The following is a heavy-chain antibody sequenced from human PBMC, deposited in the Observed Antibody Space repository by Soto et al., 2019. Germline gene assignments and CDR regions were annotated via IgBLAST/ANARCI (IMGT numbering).Heavy chain of an antibody. D-gene: IGHD3-22*01. J-gene: IGHJ4*02. CDR2: INPNSGGT. Sequence: ASVKVSCKASGYTFTGYYMHWVRQAPGQGLEWMGWINPNSGGTNYAQKFQGRVTMTRDTSISTAYMELSRLRSDDTAVYYCARDRGYYDSSGYYCLDYWGQGTLVTVSS. V-gene: IGHV1-2*02. CDR1: GYTFTGYY. CDR3: ARDRGYYDSSGYYCLDY.